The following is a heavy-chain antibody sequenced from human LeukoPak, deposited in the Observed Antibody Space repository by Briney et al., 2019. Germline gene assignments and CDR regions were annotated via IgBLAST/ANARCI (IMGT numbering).Heavy chain of an antibody. V-gene: IGHV4-59*08. D-gene: IGHD2-15*01. CDR3: ARLLAGCSGSKCRAHFDY. CDR2: IYYSGDT. Sequence: SQTLSLTCSVSGDSISGNYWSWMRQPPGKELEWIGYIYYSGDTNYNPSLKSRVTMSVDTSKNQFSVNLSSVTAADTAVYYFARLLAGCSGSKCRAHFDYWGQGTLVTVSS. J-gene: IGHJ4*02. CDR1: GDSISGNY.